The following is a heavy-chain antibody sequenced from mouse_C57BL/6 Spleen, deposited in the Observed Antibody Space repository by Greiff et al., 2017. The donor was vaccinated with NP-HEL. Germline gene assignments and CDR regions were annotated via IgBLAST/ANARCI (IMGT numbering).Heavy chain of an antibody. CDR3: TVGYAMDD. V-gene: IGHV6-3*01. J-gene: IGHJ4*01. CDR1: GFTFSNYW. Sequence: EVKVEESGGGLVQPGGSMKLSCVASGFTFSNYWMNWVRQSPEKGLEWVAQIRLKSDNYATHYAESVKGRFTISRDDSKSSVYLQMNNLRAEDTGIYYCTVGYAMDDWGQGTSVTVSS. CDR2: IRLKSDNYAT.